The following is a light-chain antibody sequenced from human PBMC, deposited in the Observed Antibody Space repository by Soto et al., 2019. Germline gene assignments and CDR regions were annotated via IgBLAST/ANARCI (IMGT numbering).Light chain of an antibody. J-gene: IGKJ1*01. CDR3: QQYATYAPTT. V-gene: IGKV1-5*01. CDR2: DAS. Sequence: DIPLTQSPSTLSASVGDRNTITCRASQSIGTWLAWYQHRPGEGPKLLIHDASSLESGVPSRFSGSGSETEFSLTISSLESGDSGTYHCQQYATYAPTTFGQGTKVEIK. CDR1: QSIGTW.